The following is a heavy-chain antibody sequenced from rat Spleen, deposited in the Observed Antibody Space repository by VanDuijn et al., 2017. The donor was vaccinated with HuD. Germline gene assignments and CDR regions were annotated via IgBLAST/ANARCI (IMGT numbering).Heavy chain of an antibody. CDR1: GFTFSDYY. CDR3: TRQDYSTDYYYYFDY. Sequence: EVQLVESGGGLVQPGRSLKLSCVTSGFTFSDYYMAWVRQAPTKGLEWVASISYDGTATYYRDSVKGRFTFSRDNAKNTLYLHMDSLRSEDTATYYCTRQDYSTDYYYYFDYWGQGVMVTVSS. CDR2: ISYDGTAT. J-gene: IGHJ2*01. D-gene: IGHD1-6*01. V-gene: IGHV5-20*01.